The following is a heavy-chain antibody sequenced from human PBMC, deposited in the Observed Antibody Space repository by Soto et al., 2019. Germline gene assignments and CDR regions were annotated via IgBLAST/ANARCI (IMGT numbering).Heavy chain of an antibody. CDR3: ASGYCTSTSCSHYYYYYMDV. V-gene: IGHV3-21*01. Sequence: GGSLRLSCAASGFTFSSYSINWVRQAPGKGLEWVSSISSSSGYIYYADSVKGRFTTSRDNAKNSLYLQMNSLRAEDTAVYYCASGYCTSTSCSHYYYYYMDVWGKGTTVTVSS. D-gene: IGHD2-2*03. CDR2: ISSSSGYI. J-gene: IGHJ6*03. CDR1: GFTFSSYS.